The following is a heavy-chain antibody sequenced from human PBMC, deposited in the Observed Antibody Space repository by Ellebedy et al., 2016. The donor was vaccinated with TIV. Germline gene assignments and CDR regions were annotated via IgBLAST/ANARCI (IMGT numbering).Heavy chain of an antibody. Sequence: PGGSLRLSCAASGFTFSSYAMSWVRQAPGKGLEWVSAISGSGGSTYYADSVKGRFTISRDNSKNTLYLQINSLRAEDTAVYYCARRGGYSGYEIDYWGQGTLVTVSS. CDR1: GFTFSSYA. V-gene: IGHV3-23*01. CDR2: ISGSGGST. D-gene: IGHD5-12*01. J-gene: IGHJ4*02. CDR3: ARRGGYSGYEIDY.